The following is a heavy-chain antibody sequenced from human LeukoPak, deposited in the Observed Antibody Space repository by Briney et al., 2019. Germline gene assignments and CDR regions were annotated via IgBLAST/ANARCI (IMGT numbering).Heavy chain of an antibody. V-gene: IGHV3-23*01. J-gene: IGHJ6*02. D-gene: IGHD1-26*01. CDR1: GFTFSSYA. Sequence: GGSLRLSCAASGFTFSSYAMSWARQAPGKGLEWVSAISGSGGSTYYADSVKGRFTISRDNSKNTLYLQMNSLRAEDTAVYYCAKAVGYYYYYGMDVWGQGTTVTVSS. CDR2: ISGSGGST. CDR3: AKAVGYYYYYGMDV.